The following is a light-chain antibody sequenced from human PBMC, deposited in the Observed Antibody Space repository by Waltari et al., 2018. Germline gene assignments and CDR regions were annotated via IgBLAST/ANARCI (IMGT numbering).Light chain of an antibody. CDR2: FAS. CDR3: LRTSRFSQYT. V-gene: IGKV6-21*01. CDR1: DTIDNY. J-gene: IGKJ2*01. Sequence: ILTQSPDSQSVSLGEKVTLTCRGSDTIDNYLPWFQQRPDQSPQLLIKFASPSVSGFPSRVSGSRYGTDFTLTINVLEAEDAATYFCLRTSRFSQYTFGQGTRLDI.